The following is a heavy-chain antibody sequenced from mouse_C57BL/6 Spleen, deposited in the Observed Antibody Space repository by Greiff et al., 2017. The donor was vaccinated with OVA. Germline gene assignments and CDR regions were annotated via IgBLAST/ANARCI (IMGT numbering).Heavy chain of an antibody. Sequence: VQLVESGPGLVQPSQSLSITCTVSGFSLTSYGVHWVRQSPGKGLEWLGVIWSGGSTDYNAAFISRLSISKDNSKSQVFFKMNSLQADDTAIYYCARVYYGNPFYAMDYWGQGTSVTVSS. CDR3: ARVYYGNPFYAMDY. CDR1: GFSLTSYG. CDR2: IWSGGST. V-gene: IGHV2-2*01. J-gene: IGHJ4*01. D-gene: IGHD2-1*01.